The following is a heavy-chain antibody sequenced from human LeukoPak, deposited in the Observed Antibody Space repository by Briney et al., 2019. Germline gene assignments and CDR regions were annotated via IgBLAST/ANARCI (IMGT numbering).Heavy chain of an antibody. D-gene: IGHD3-10*01. J-gene: IGHJ4*02. CDR2: ISSSSSYI. V-gene: IGHV3-21*01. Sequence: PGGSLRLSCAASVFTFSSYSMNWVRQAPGKGLQWVSSISSSSSYIYYADSVKGRFTISRDNAKNSLYLQMNSLRAEDTAVYYCARDPLGDWNYFDYWGQGTLVTVSS. CDR1: VFTFSSYS. CDR3: ARDPLGDWNYFDY.